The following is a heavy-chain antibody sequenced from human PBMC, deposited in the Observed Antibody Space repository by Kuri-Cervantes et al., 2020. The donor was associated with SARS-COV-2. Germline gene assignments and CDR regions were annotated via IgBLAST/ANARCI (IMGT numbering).Heavy chain of an antibody. CDR1: GYSISSGYY. V-gene: IGHV4-34*01. D-gene: IGHD6-19*01. Sequence: ESLKISCAVSGYSISSGYYWSWIRQPPGKGLEWIGEINHSGSTNYNPSLKSRVTISVDTSKNQFSLKLSSVTAADTAVYYCARVPSSGWYPVDAAFDIWGQGTMVTVSS. CDR2: INHSGST. CDR3: ARVPSSGWYPVDAAFDI. J-gene: IGHJ3*02.